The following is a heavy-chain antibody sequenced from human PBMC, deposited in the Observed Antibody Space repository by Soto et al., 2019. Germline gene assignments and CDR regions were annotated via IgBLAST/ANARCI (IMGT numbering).Heavy chain of an antibody. V-gene: IGHV1-8*01. Sequence: ASVKVSCKASGYTFTSYDINWVRQATGQGLEWMGWMNPNSGNTGYAQKFQGRVTMTRNTSISTAYMELSSLRSEDTAVYYCARGLKFLEWLFHPAYYYYMDVWGKGTTVTVSS. CDR3: ARGLKFLEWLFHPAYYYYMDV. CDR1: GYTFTSYD. CDR2: MNPNSGNT. J-gene: IGHJ6*03. D-gene: IGHD3-3*01.